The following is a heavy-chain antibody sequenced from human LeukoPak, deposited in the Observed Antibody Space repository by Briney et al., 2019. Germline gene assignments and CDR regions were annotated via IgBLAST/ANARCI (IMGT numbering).Heavy chain of an antibody. Sequence: VQPGGSLRLSCAASGFTFSSYWMSWVRQAPGKGLEWVANIKQDGSEKYYVDSVKGRFTISRDNAKNSLYLQMNSLRAEDTAVYYCARHTGSGWYISPFDYWGQGTLVTVSS. J-gene: IGHJ4*02. CDR1: GFTFSSYW. CDR3: ARHTGSGWYISPFDY. V-gene: IGHV3-7*01. CDR2: IKQDGSEK. D-gene: IGHD6-19*01.